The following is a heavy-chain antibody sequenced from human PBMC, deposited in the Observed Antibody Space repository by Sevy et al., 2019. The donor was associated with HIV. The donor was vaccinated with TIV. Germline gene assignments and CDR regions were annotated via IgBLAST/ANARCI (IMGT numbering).Heavy chain of an antibody. CDR2: IKQDESEK. CDR3: AKGNSGSFDY. J-gene: IGHJ4*01. D-gene: IGHD3-22*01. V-gene: IGHV3-7*01. CDR1: GFSFSTYW. Sequence: GGSLRLSCAASGFSFSTYWMHWVRQAPGKGLEWVANIKQDESEKYYVASVKGRFTISRDNAKNSVYLEMNSLRPEDTAIYYCAKGNSGSFDYWGHGTLGTSPQ.